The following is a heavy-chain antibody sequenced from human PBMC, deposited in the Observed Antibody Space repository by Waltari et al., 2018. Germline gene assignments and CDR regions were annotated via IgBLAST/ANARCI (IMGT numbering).Heavy chain of an antibody. Sequence: EVQVLESGGGLVQPGGSLRLSCVASGFTLSSYAMSWFRQVPGKGLEWVSASGSDGRTWYADSVKGRFTISRDNSKNTLYLQMNSLRDEDAAVYYCVKEVWQQLVKMVGWFDPWGQGTLVTVSS. D-gene: IGHD6-13*01. V-gene: IGHV3-23*01. J-gene: IGHJ5*02. CDR3: VKEVWQQLVKMVGWFDP. CDR1: GFTLSSYA. CDR2: SGSDGRT.